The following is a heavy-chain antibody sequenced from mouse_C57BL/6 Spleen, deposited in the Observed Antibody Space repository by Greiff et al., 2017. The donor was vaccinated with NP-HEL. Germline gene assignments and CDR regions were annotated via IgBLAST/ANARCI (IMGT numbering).Heavy chain of an antibody. Sequence: QIQLQQPGAELVKPGASVKLSCKASGYTFTSYWMQWVKQRPGQGLEWIGEIDPSDSYTNYNQKFKGKATLTVDTSSSTAYMQLSSLTSEDSAVYYCARGAYSNYEGGAMDYWGQGTSVTVSS. CDR2: IDPSDSYT. V-gene: IGHV1-50*01. J-gene: IGHJ4*01. CDR1: GYTFTSYW. CDR3: ARGAYSNYEGGAMDY. D-gene: IGHD2-5*01.